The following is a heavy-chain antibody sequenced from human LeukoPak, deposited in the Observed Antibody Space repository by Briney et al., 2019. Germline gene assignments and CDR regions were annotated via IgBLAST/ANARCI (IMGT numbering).Heavy chain of an antibody. D-gene: IGHD3-22*01. CDR3: ARVRFDYDSSVYYFDY. Sequence: PSETLSLTCTVSGGSISSYYWSWIRQPPGKGLEWIGYIYYSGSTNYNPSLKSRVTISVDTSKNQFSLKLSSVTAADTAVYYCARVRFDYDSSVYYFDYWGQGTLVTVSS. V-gene: IGHV4-59*01. CDR2: IYYSGST. J-gene: IGHJ4*02. CDR1: GGSISSYY.